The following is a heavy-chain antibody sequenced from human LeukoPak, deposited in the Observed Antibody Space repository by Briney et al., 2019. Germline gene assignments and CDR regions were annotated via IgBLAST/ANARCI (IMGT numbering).Heavy chain of an antibody. CDR1: GFTFGDYA. D-gene: IGHD6-13*01. Sequence: GRSLRLSCTASGFTFGDYAMSWVRQAPGKGLEWVGFIRSKAYGGTTEYAASVKGRFTISRDDSKSIAYLQMNSLKTEDTAVYYCGGIAAAGRFDYWGQGTLVTVSS. J-gene: IGHJ4*02. CDR2: IRSKAYGGTT. CDR3: GGIAAAGRFDY. V-gene: IGHV3-49*04.